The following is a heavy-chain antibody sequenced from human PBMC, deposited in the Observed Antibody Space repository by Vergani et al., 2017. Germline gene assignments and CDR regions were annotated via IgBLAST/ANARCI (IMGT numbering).Heavy chain of an antibody. CDR2: IYYSGST. D-gene: IGHD2/OR15-2a*01. CDR3: ARGDTTQWSLFPSDPS. V-gene: IGHV4-39*01. Sequence: QLQLQESGPGLVKPSETLSLTCTVSGGSISSSSYYWGWIRQPPGKGLEWIGSIYYSGSTYYNPSLKSRVTISVDTSKNQFSLKLSSVTAADTAVYYCARGDTTQWSLFPSDPSWGQGTLVTVSS. CDR1: GGSISSSSYY. J-gene: IGHJ4*02.